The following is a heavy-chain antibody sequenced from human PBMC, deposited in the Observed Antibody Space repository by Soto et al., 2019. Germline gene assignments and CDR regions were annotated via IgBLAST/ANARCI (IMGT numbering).Heavy chain of an antibody. CDR1: GGSLSSFY. CDR3: ARQRDTAMVRSYYRDV. CDR2: IYYSGSA. Sequence: SETLSLTCPVSGGSLSSFYWSWIRPPPGKGLEWIGYIYYSGSANYNPSLKSRVTISVDTSKNQFSLKLSSVTAADTAVYYCARQRDTAMVRSYYRDVWGKGTTVTVSS. J-gene: IGHJ6*03. V-gene: IGHV4-59*08. D-gene: IGHD5-18*01.